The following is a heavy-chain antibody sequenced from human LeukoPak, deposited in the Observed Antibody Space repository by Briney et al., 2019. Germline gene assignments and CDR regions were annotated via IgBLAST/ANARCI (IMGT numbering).Heavy chain of an antibody. D-gene: IGHD3-22*01. CDR1: GGSISSYC. CDR3: ARQIISGSSLSYFDY. CDR2: IYDSGST. Sequence: SETLSLTCTVSGGSISSYCWSWIRQPPGKGLEWIGNIYDSGSTNYNPSLKSRVTISVDTSKNQCSLKLSSVTAADTAVYYCARQIISGSSLSYFDYWGQGTLVNVSS. J-gene: IGHJ4*02. V-gene: IGHV4-59*01.